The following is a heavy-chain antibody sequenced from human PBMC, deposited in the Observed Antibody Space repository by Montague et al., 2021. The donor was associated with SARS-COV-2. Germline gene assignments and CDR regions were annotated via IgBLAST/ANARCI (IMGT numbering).Heavy chain of an antibody. CDR3: ARGSGWMGNAFDI. V-gene: IGHV4-59*01. D-gene: IGHD6-19*01. J-gene: IGHJ3*02. CDR2: IYYSGST. Sequence: SETLSLTCTVSGGSISSYYCSWIRQPPGKGLEWIGYIYYSGSTNYYPSLNSRVTISVDTSKNQFSLKLRSVTAADTAVYYCARGSGWMGNAFDIWGQGTMVTVSS. CDR1: GGSISSYY.